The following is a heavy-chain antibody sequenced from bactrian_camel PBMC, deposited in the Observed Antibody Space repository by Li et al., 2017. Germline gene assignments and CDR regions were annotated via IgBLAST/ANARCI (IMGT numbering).Heavy chain of an antibody. D-gene: IGHD4*01. J-gene: IGHJ4*01. CDR1: GFTFSTYA. CDR3: AAASHYSDYPLGY. Sequence: DVQLVESGGGLVQPGGSLTLSCAASGFTFSTYAMSWVRQAPGKGLEWVSAINSGGDSTYYADSVKDRFTISRDNTQNTLSLQMHSLKTEDTAVYYCAAASHYSDYPLGYWGQGTQVTVS. CDR2: INSGGDST. V-gene: IGHV3S31*01.